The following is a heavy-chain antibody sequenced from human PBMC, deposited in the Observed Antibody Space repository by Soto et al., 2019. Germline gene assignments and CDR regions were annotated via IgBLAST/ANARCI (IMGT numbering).Heavy chain of an antibody. Sequence: SETLSLTCTVSGGSISSSSYYWGWIRQPPRKGLEWIGSIYYSGNTYYNPSLKSRVTISVDTSKNQFSLYLSSVTAADTAVYYCARQNSWRYYFDYWGHGTLVTVSS. CDR1: GGSISSSSYY. V-gene: IGHV4-39*01. J-gene: IGHJ4*01. CDR2: IYYSGNT. CDR3: ARQNSWRYYFDY. D-gene: IGHD2-15*01.